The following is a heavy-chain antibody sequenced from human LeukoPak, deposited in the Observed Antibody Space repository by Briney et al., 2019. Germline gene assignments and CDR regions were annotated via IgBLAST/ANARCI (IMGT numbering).Heavy chain of an antibody. CDR3: ASDIAVAGTRSEYYYYYYGMDV. Sequence: ASVKVSCKASGYTLTGYYMHWVRQAPGQGLEWMGWINPNSGGTNYAQKFQGRVTMTRDTSISTAYMELSRLRSDDTAVYYCASDIAVAGTRSEYYYYYYGMDVWGQGTTVTVSS. J-gene: IGHJ6*02. D-gene: IGHD6-19*01. V-gene: IGHV1-2*02. CDR2: INPNSGGT. CDR1: GYTLTGYY.